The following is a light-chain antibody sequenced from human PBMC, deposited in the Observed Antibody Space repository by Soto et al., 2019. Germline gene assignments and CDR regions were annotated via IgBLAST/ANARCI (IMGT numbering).Light chain of an antibody. V-gene: IGKV1-13*02. CDR3: QQCSTYPLT. CDR1: QGITSA. Sequence: AIQLTQSPSSLSASLGDRVTITCRSSQGITSAIAWYRQRPGMAPELLIYDVSTLASGVTSRFSGSGSGTDFTLTISALQPEDFATCYCQQCSTYPLTFGGGTKVDIK. J-gene: IGKJ4*01. CDR2: DVS.